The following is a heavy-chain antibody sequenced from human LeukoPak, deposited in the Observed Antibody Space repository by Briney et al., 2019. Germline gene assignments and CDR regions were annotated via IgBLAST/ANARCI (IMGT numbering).Heavy chain of an antibody. CDR2: INHSGST. Sequence: SETLSLTCTVSGGSISSSSYYWGWIRQPPGKGLEWIGEINHSGSTNYNPSLKSRVTISVDTSKNQFSLKLSSVTAADTAVYYCARGGNDDSSGYYYGRERDFDYWGQGTLVTVSS. D-gene: IGHD3-22*01. V-gene: IGHV4-39*07. J-gene: IGHJ4*02. CDR3: ARGGNDDSSGYYYGRERDFDY. CDR1: GGSISSSSYY.